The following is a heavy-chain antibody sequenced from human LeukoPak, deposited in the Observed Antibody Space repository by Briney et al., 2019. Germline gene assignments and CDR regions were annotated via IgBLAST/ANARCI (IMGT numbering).Heavy chain of an antibody. J-gene: IGHJ4*02. Sequence: GESLKISCRGFGYSFTSYWIGWVRQMPGKGPEWMGIIHPRDSDTRYSPSFQGQVTTSADKSISTAYLQWSSLKASDTAMYYCARRGELRGNYFDYWGQGTLVTVSS. CDR2: IHPRDSDT. V-gene: IGHV5-51*01. CDR1: GYSFTSYW. D-gene: IGHD1-7*01. CDR3: ARRGELRGNYFDY.